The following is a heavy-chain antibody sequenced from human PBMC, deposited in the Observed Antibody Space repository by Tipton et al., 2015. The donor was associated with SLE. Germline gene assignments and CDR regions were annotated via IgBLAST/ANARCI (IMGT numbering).Heavy chain of an antibody. CDR1: GGSISSSTYH. J-gene: IGHJ4*02. CDR3: VRGRTTSSFDN. V-gene: IGHV4-39*07. D-gene: IGHD1-14*01. Sequence: LRLSCTVSGGSISSSTYHWGWVRQPPGKGLEWIGDRFYSGDTYYNPSLKGRVTISLDTSKNHFSLNLTSVAAADTALYYRVRGRTTSSFDNWGRGTLVTVSS. CDR2: RFYSGDT.